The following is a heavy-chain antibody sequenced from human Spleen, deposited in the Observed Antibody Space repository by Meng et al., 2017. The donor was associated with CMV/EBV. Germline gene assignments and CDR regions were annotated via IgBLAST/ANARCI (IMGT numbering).Heavy chain of an antibody. Sequence: GGSLRLSCAASGLTFSSYTMHWVRQAPGKGLEWVALMTYDGSNKYYADSVKGRFTISRDNSKTTLYLQMNSLRAEDTAVYYCATYCGGDCGGHWGQGTLVTVSS. D-gene: IGHD2-21*01. CDR2: MTYDGSNK. J-gene: IGHJ4*02. CDR3: ATYCGGDCGGH. V-gene: IGHV3-30*04. CDR1: GLTFSSYT.